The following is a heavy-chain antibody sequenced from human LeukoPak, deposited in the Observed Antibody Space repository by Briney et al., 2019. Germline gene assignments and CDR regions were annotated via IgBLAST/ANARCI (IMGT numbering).Heavy chain of an antibody. CDR2: IIPIFGTA. Sequence: SVKVSCKASGYTFTGYYMHWVRQAPGQGLEWMGGIIPIFGTANYAQKFQGRVTITADESTSTAYMELSSLRSEDTAVYYCARVSSYYDSSGYYFWYFDYWGQGTLVTVSS. CDR1: GYTFTGYY. V-gene: IGHV1-69*13. CDR3: ARVSSYYDSSGYYFWYFDY. J-gene: IGHJ4*02. D-gene: IGHD3-22*01.